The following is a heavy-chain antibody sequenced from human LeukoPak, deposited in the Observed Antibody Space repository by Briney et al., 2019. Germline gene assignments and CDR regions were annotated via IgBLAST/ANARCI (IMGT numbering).Heavy chain of an antibody. V-gene: IGHV3-30*04. J-gene: IGHJ5*02. CDR2: ISNDGSNE. CDR3: ARGEYCSGGTCFLIDT. CDR1: GFTFSTYT. D-gene: IGHD2-15*01. Sequence: PGGSLRLSCAASGFTFSTYTMHWVRQAPGKGLEWVALISNDGSNEYYADSVKGRFTVSRDNSKNMVYLQLNSLKPEDTAVYFCARGEYCSGGTCFLIDTWGQGTQVTVSS.